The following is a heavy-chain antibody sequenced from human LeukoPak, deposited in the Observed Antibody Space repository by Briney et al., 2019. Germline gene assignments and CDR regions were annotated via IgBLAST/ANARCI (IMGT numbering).Heavy chain of an antibody. V-gene: IGHV4-59*01. Sequence: SETLSLTCTVSGGSISSYYWSWIRQPPGKGLEWIGCIYYSGSTNYNPSLKSRVTISVDTSKNQFSLKLSSVTAADTAVYYCARVPRYYDFWSGYSGHYFDYWGQGTLVTVSS. D-gene: IGHD3-3*01. CDR3: ARVPRYYDFWSGYSGHYFDY. CDR1: GGSISSYY. J-gene: IGHJ4*02. CDR2: IYYSGST.